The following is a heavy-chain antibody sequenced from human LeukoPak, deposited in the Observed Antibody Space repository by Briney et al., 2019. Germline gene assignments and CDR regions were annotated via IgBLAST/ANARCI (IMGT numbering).Heavy chain of an antibody. CDR2: IYYSGST. V-gene: IGHV4-4*02. CDR3: ARVDYGDSTSAFDI. CDR1: GGSISSSNW. J-gene: IGHJ3*02. D-gene: IGHD4-17*01. Sequence: PSETLSLTCAVSGGSISSSNWWSWVRQPPGKGLEWIGYIYYSGSTYYNPSLKSRVTISVDTSENQFSLKLSSVTAADTAVYYCARVDYGDSTSAFDIWGQGTMVTVSS.